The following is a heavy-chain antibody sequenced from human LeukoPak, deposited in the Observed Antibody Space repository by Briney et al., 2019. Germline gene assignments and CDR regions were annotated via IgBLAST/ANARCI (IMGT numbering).Heavy chain of an antibody. Sequence: SSEPLSLTCTVSGGSISNYYWSWIRQPPGKGLEWIGYIYYKGSTKYNPSLKSRVTISLDTSKNQFSLRLSSVTAADTAVYYCARHAYSDYLLDYWGQGTLVTVSS. V-gene: IGHV4-59*08. CDR2: IYYKGST. CDR1: GGSISNYY. CDR3: ARHAYSDYLLDY. J-gene: IGHJ4*02. D-gene: IGHD4-11*01.